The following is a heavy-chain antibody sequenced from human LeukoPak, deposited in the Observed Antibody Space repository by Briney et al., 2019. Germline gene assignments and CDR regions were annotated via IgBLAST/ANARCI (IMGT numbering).Heavy chain of an antibody. J-gene: IGHJ5*02. CDR2: IYTSGST. V-gene: IGHV4-59*10. D-gene: IGHD3-22*01. CDR1: GGSFSSYY. Sequence: SETLSLTCAVYGGSFSSYYWSWIRQPAGKGLEWIGRIYTSGSTNYNPSLKSRVTISVDTSKNQFSLKLSSVTAADTAVYYCARVDRPLWFDPWGQGTLVTVSS. CDR3: ARVDRPLWFDP.